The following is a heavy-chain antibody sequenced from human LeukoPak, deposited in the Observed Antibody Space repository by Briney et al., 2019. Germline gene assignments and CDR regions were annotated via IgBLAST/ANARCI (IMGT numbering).Heavy chain of an antibody. J-gene: IGHJ4*02. Sequence: GGTLRLSCAASGFTFSSYGMNWVRQAPGKGLEWVSGIVPSGGTTYYADSVKGRFTVSRDNSKNTLYLQMNSLRAEDTAVYYCARDACSSTSCHGDLFDYWGQGTLVTVSS. V-gene: IGHV3-23*01. CDR1: GFTFSSYG. D-gene: IGHD2-2*01. CDR3: ARDACSSTSCHGDLFDY. CDR2: IVPSGGTT.